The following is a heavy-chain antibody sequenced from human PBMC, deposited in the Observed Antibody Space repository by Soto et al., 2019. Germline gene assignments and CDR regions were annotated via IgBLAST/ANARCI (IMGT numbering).Heavy chain of an antibody. CDR3: VRHLNTPNILSGYYLILGDSDYYYGMDV. V-gene: IGHV5-51*01. CDR1: GYSFTSYW. D-gene: IGHD3-9*01. Sequence: GESLKISCKGSGYSFTSYWIGWVRQMPGKGLEWMGIIYPGDSDTRYSPSFQGQVTISADKSISTAYLQWSSLKASDTAMYYYVRHLNTPNILSGYYLILGDSDYYYGMDVWGQGTTVTVSS. J-gene: IGHJ6*02. CDR2: IYPGDSDT.